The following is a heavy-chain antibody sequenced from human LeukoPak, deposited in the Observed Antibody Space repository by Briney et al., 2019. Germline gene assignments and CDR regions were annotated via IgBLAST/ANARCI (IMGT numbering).Heavy chain of an antibody. CDR1: GFTFSSYW. CDR3: TRLGGSYYTY. D-gene: IGHD1-26*01. V-gene: IGHV3-7*01. CDR2: IKQDGGEK. J-gene: IGHJ4*02. Sequence: GGSLRLSCAASGFTFSSYWMSWVRHAPGKGLEWVANIKQDGGEKYYVDSVKGRFTISRDNAKNSLFLQMNSLRAEDTAVYYCTRLGGSYYTYWGQGTLVTVSS.